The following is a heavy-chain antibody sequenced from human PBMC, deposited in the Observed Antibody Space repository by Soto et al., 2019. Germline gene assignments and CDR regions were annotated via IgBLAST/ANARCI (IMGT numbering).Heavy chain of an antibody. Sequence: PGGSLRLSCAASGFTFSTYSMNWVRQAPGKGLKKVSSISSSSTIYYADSVKGRVTISKDISKSTLYLQMNSLRVEDTAVYYCAKDRVPDGRWNFDYWGLGTLVTVSS. CDR1: GFTFSTYS. CDR2: ISSSSTI. J-gene: IGHJ4*02. CDR3: AKDRVPDGRWNFDY. D-gene: IGHD1-1*01. V-gene: IGHV3-48*01.